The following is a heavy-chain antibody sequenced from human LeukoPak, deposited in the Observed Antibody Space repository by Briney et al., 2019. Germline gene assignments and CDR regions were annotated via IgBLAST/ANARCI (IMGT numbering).Heavy chain of an antibody. D-gene: IGHD6-13*01. J-gene: IGHJ4*02. CDR3: ARDGGITAADSDY. Sequence: SETLSLTCTVSGYSISSGYYWGWSRQPPGKGLEWIGSIYHSGSTYYNPSLKSRVTISVDTSKNQFSLKLSSVTAADTAVYYCARDGGITAADSDYWGQGTLVTVSS. CDR1: GYSISSGYY. CDR2: IYHSGST. V-gene: IGHV4-38-2*02.